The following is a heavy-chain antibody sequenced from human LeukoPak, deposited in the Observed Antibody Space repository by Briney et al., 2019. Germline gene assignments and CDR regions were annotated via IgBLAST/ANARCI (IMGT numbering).Heavy chain of an antibody. Sequence: ASVKVSCKASGYTFTSYYKHWVRQAPGQGLEWMGIINPSGGSTSHAQKFQGRVTMTRDTSTSTVYMELSSLRSEDTAVYYCARGVTAIRRFDYWGQGTLVTVSS. CDR1: GYTFTSYY. CDR3: ARGVTAIRRFDY. D-gene: IGHD2-21*02. J-gene: IGHJ4*02. CDR2: INPSGGST. V-gene: IGHV1-46*01.